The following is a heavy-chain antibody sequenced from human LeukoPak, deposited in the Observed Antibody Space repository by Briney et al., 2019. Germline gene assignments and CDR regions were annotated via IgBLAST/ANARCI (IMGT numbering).Heavy chain of an antibody. Sequence: AASVKVFCKASGYTLTDFYVHWVRLAPGQGLEWMGWFNPNSGGTNYAQKFQGRVTMTGDTSSNTAYMELSRLTSDDTAVYYCARGYVYFDYWGQGSLVTVSS. CDR3: ARGYVYFDY. D-gene: IGHD2-2*01. CDR2: FNPNSGGT. J-gene: IGHJ4*02. V-gene: IGHV1-2*02. CDR1: GYTLTDFY.